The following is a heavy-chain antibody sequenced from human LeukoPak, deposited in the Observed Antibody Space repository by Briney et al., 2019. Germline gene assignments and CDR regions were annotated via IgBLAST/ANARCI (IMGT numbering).Heavy chain of an antibody. Sequence: PGGSLRLSCAASGFTFSSYAMHWVRQAPGKGLEWVAVLSHDEDYKHFADAVKGRFTVSRDNSKNTLYLQMNSLRIEDTAVYYCAKALAKSSGWYFDYWGRGTLVTVSS. CDR2: LSHDEDYK. CDR3: AKALAKSSGWYFDY. V-gene: IGHV3-30*18. CDR1: GFTFSSYA. D-gene: IGHD6-25*01. J-gene: IGHJ4*02.